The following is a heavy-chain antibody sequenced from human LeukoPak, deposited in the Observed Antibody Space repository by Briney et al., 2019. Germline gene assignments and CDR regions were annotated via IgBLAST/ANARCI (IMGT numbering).Heavy chain of an antibody. CDR1: GGSISSGGYY. Sequence: PSETLSLTCTVSGGSISSGGYYWSWIRQHPGKGLEWIGYIYYSGSTYYNPSLKSRVTISVDTSKNQFSLKLSSVTAADTAVYYCARDWGHDILTGYYPDAFDIWGQGTMVTVSS. J-gene: IGHJ3*02. CDR3: ARDWGHDILTGYYPDAFDI. D-gene: IGHD3-9*01. CDR2: IYYSGST. V-gene: IGHV4-31*03.